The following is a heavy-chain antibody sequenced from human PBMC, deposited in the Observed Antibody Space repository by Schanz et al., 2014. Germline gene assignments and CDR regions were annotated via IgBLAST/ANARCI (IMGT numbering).Heavy chain of an antibody. D-gene: IGHD2-21*01. CDR1: GFSFSTYG. CDR3: TKGLLPVRALADVFDV. V-gene: IGHV3-23*04. J-gene: IGHJ3*01. CDR2: IEFSGGTT. Sequence: EVRLVESGGGLVKPGGSLRLSCAASGFSFSTYGMTWVRQAPGKGLEWVSGIEFSGGTTYYADTVKGRFTISRDNSKNILTMQMSSLRAEDTALYYGTKGLLPVRALADVFDVWGQGTMVTVSP.